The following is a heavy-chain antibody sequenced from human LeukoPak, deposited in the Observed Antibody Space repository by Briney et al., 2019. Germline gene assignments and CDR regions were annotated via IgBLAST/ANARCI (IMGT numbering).Heavy chain of an antibody. Sequence: GGSLRLSCAASGFTFDDYAMHWVRQAPGKGLEWVSLISWDGGSTYYADSVKGRFTISRDNSKNSLYLQMNSLRAEDTALYYCAKDRDGSGSFLDVWGKGTTVTVSS. CDR3: AKDRDGSGSFLDV. CDR2: ISWDGGST. V-gene: IGHV3-43D*03. CDR1: GFTFDDYA. J-gene: IGHJ6*04. D-gene: IGHD3-10*01.